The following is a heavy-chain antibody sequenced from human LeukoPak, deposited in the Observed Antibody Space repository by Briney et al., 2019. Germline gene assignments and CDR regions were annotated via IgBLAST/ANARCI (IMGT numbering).Heavy chain of an antibody. V-gene: IGHV3-21*01. CDR3: ATAGNYRFDY. J-gene: IGHJ4*02. CDR2: ISPGSNSI. D-gene: IGHD1-7*01. Sequence: KPGGSLRLSCAASGFTFRSYNMNWVRQAPGKGLEWVSSISPGSNSIYYADSVKGRFTISRDDSKNSLYLQMNNLRAEDTAVYYCATAGNYRFDYWGQGTLVTVSS. CDR1: GFTFRSYN.